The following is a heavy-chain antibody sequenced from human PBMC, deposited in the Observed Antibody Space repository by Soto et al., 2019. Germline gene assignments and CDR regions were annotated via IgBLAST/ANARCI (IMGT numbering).Heavy chain of an antibody. Sequence: PSETLSLTCTVSGGSVSSGSYYWSWIRQPPGKGLEWIGYIYYSGSTNYNPSLKSRVTISVDTSKNQFSLKLSSVTAADTAVYYCARAVSEYSSLSLGWFDPWGQGTLVTVSS. CDR1: GGSVSSGSYY. CDR3: ARAVSEYSSLSLGWFDP. V-gene: IGHV4-61*01. D-gene: IGHD6-6*01. CDR2: IYYSGST. J-gene: IGHJ5*02.